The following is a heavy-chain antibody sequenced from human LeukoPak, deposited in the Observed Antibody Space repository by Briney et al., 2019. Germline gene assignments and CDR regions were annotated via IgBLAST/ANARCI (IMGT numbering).Heavy chain of an antibody. CDR2: LYTSGST. J-gene: IGHJ4*02. CDR1: GGSISSYY. CDR3: VRGGSSGYYYG. Sequence: SETLSLTCTVSGGSISSYYWSRIRQPAGKGLEWIGRLYTSGSTNYNPSLKSRVTMSVDTSKNQFSLKLTSMTAADTAVYYCVRGGSSGYYYGWGQGTLVTVSS. D-gene: IGHD3-22*01. V-gene: IGHV4-4*07.